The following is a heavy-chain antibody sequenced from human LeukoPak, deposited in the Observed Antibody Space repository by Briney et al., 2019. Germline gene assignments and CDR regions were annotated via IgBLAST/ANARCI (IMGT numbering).Heavy chain of an antibody. V-gene: IGHV3-43*01. CDR2: ISWDGGST. D-gene: IGHD7-27*01. CDR1: GFTFDDYT. CDR3: ALGRYYYYYMDV. Sequence: GGSLRLXCAASGFTFDDYTMHWVRPAPGKGLEWVSLISWDGGSTYYADSVKGRFTISRDNSKNSLYLQMNSLRTEDTALYYCALGRYYYYYMDVWGKGTTVTVSS. J-gene: IGHJ6*03.